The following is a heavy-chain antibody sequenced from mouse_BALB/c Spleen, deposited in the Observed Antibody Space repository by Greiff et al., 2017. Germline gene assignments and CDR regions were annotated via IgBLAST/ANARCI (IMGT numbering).Heavy chain of an antibody. V-gene: IGHV5-12-1*01. D-gene: IGHD3-1*01. CDR1: GFAFSSYD. CDR3: ARQLGLSFAY. Sequence: EVKLEESGGGLVKPGGSLKLSCAASGFAFSSYDMSWVRQTPEKRLEWVAYISSGGGSTYYPDTVKGRFTISRDNAKNTLYLQMSSLKSEDTAMYYCARQLGLSFAYWGQGTLVTVSA. J-gene: IGHJ3*01. CDR2: ISSGGGST.